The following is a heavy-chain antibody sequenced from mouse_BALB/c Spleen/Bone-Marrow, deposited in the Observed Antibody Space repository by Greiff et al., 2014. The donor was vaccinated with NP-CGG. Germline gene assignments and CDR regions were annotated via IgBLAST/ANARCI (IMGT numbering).Heavy chain of an antibody. Sequence: EVQLQQSGPELEKPGASVKISCKASGHSFTGYNMNWVKQSHGKSLEWIGNIDPYYGTTTFNQKFKDKATLTVDKSSSTAYMRLKSLTSEDSAVYYCTRSRAHFRDWFAYWGQGTLVTVSA. CDR1: GHSFTGYN. J-gene: IGHJ3*01. CDR3: TRSRAHFRDWFAY. V-gene: IGHV1-39*01. D-gene: IGHD3-3*01. CDR2: IDPYYGTT.